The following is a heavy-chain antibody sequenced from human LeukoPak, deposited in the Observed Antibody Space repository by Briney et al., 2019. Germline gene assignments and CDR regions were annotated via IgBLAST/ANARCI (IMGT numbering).Heavy chain of an antibody. V-gene: IGHV4-39*01. J-gene: IGHJ4*02. Sequence: PSETLSLTCTVSGGSISSSSYYWGWIRQPPGKGLEWIGSIYYSGSTYYNPSLKSRVTISVDTSKNQFSLKLSSVTAADTAIYYCASSGWFGEASMLWGQGTLVTVSS. CDR1: GGSISSSSYY. CDR3: ASSGWFGEASML. CDR2: IYYSGST. D-gene: IGHD3-10*01.